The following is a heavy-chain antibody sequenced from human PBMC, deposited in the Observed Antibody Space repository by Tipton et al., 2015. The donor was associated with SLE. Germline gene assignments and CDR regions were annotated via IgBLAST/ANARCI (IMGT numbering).Heavy chain of an antibody. V-gene: IGHV1-69*01. CDR3: ARGRELSRDLPYYFDY. J-gene: IGHJ4*02. CDR1: GGTFSSYA. CDR2: IIPIFGTA. Sequence: QSGPEVKKPGSSVKVSCKASGGTFSSYAISWVRQAPGQGLEWMGGIIPIFGTANYAQKFQGRVTITADESTSTAYMELSSLRSEDTAVYYCARGRELSRDLPYYFDYWGQGTLVTVSS. D-gene: IGHD1-26*01.